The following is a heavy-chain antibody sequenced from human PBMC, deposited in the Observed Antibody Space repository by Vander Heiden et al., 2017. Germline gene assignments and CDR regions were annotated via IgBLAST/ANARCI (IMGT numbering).Heavy chain of an antibody. V-gene: IGHV5-51*03. CDR3: ARLKGGNSWVYGMDV. D-gene: IGHD2-21*02. J-gene: IGHJ6*02. CDR2: IYAGDSDT. Sequence: EVPLVQSGAEVKTPAESLKLSGKGAGYSFTSYWNGWVRQMPGKGLEWMGIIYAGDSDTRYSPSFQGQVTISADKSISTAYLQWSSLKASDTAMYYCARLKGGNSWVYGMDVWGQGTTVTVSS. CDR1: GYSFTSYW.